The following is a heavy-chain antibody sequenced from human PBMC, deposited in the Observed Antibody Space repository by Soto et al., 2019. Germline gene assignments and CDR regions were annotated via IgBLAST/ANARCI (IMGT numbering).Heavy chain of an antibody. CDR3: ARSGHDYSNYLSFYYFDY. CDR2: IYYSGST. D-gene: IGHD4-4*01. V-gene: IGHV4-59*08. J-gene: IGHJ4*02. Sequence: PSETLSLTCTVSGGSISSYYWSWIRQPPGKGLEWIGYIYYSGSTYYNPSLKSRVTISVDTSKNQFSLKLSSVTAADTAVYYCARSGHDYSNYLSFYYFDYWGQGTLVTVSS. CDR1: GGSISSYY.